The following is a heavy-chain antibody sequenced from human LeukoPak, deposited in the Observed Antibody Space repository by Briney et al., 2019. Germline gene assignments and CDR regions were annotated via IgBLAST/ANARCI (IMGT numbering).Heavy chain of an antibody. V-gene: IGHV4-31*03. CDR2: IYYSGST. CDR3: ARAMVRGARLFDY. Sequence: PSETLSLTCTVSGGSISSGGYYWSWIRQHPGKGLEWIGYIYYSGSTYYNPSLESRVTISVDTSKNQFSLKLSSVTAADTAVYYCARAMVRGARLFDYWGQGTLVTVPS. J-gene: IGHJ4*02. CDR1: GGSISSGGYY. D-gene: IGHD3-10*01.